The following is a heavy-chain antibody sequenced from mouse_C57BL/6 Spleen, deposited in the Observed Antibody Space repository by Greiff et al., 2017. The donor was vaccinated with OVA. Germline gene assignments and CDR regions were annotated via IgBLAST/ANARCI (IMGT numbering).Heavy chain of an antibody. CDR1: GYTFTSYD. CDR2: IYPRGGST. D-gene: IGHD1-1*01. CDR3: VKSIADYGSSDRYFDV. J-gene: IGHJ1*03. Sequence: QVQLQQSGPELVKPGASVKLSCKASGYTFTSYDINWVKQRPGQGLEWIGWIYPRGGSTKYNEQFQGKATLTVDPSSSTAYMELYSLTSEASAVYFCVKSIADYGSSDRYFDVWGTGTTVTVSS. V-gene: IGHV1-85*01.